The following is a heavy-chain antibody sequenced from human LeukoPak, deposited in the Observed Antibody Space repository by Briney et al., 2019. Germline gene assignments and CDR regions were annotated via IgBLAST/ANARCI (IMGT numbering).Heavy chain of an antibody. CDR1: GYTFTNYA. CDR3: ARGGYDILTGYKDY. V-gene: IGHV7-4-1*02. J-gene: IGHJ4*02. CDR2: INTNTGNP. D-gene: IGHD3-9*01. Sequence: ASVKVSCKASGYTFTNYAMNWVRQAPGQGLEWMGWINTNTGNPTYAQGFTGRFVFSLDTSVSTAYLQISSLKAEDTAVYYCARGGYDILTGYKDYWGQGTLVTVSS.